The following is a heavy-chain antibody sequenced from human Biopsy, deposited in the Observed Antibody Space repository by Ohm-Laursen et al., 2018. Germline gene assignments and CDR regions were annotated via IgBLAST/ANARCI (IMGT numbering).Heavy chain of an antibody. CDR1: GESFNGYY. V-gene: IGHV4-34*01. CDR2: INHSGRT. CDR3: ARGSGYFKLDV. J-gene: IGHJ6*02. D-gene: IGHD5-12*01. Sequence: SETLSLTCTVYGESFNGYYWSWIRQTPGKGLEWIGEINHSGRTNYNPSLKSRVTISADSSNSQFSLRLTSVTAADTAIYYCARGSGYFKLDVWGQGTTVTVSS.